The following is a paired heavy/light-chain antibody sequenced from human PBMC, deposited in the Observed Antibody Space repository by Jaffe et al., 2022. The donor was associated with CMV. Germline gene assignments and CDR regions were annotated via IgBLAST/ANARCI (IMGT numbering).Heavy chain of an antibody. V-gene: IGHV3-53*01. CDR1: GFSVTSSY. CDR3: ASGQFGRPLDY. D-gene: IGHD3-10*01. Sequence: EVQLVESGGGLIQPGESLRLSCAASGFSVTSSYMSWVRQAPGRGLEWVAVIYTSGNTFYADSVKGRFTISKDTSQNTVSLQMNSLRAEDTAMYSCASGQFGRPLDYWGQGTLVTVTS. CDR2: IYTSGNT. J-gene: IGHJ4*02.
Light chain of an antibody. CDR1: TGAVTTGHH. Sequence: QTVVTQEPSLTVSPGGTVTLTCASSTGAVTTGHHANWFQQKPGQAPRALIYSTNNLHSWAPARFSGSVLGDKAALTLSGVRPEDEAEYYCLLHYSGVWMFGGGTKLTVL. CDR2: STN. CDR3: LLHYSGVWM. V-gene: IGLV7-43*01. J-gene: IGLJ3*02.